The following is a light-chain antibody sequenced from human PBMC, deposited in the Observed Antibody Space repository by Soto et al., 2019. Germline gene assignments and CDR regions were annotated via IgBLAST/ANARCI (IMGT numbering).Light chain of an antibody. CDR3: QQLNSYPWT. Sequence: DIQLTQSPSFLSASVGDRVTITCRARQGISSYLAWYQQKPGKAPKLLIYAASTLQSGVPSRFSGSGSGTEFTLIISSLQPEDFATYYCQQLNSYPWTFGQGTKVEVK. CDR1: QGISSY. J-gene: IGKJ1*01. CDR2: AAS. V-gene: IGKV1-9*01.